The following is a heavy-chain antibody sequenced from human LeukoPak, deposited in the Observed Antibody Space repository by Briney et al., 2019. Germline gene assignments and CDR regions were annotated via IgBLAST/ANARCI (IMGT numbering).Heavy chain of an antibody. CDR3: ARGQWLPVFDF. D-gene: IGHD3-22*01. V-gene: IGHV4-4*02. CDR2: IYHSGTT. Sequence: SETLSLTCTVSGESIRSSNWWSWVRQPPGKGLEWIGEIYHSGTTNYNPSLKSRVTISFATSTNQFFLDLSPVTAADTAVYYCARGQWLPVFDFWGQGTLVTVSS. J-gene: IGHJ4*02. CDR1: GESIRSSNW.